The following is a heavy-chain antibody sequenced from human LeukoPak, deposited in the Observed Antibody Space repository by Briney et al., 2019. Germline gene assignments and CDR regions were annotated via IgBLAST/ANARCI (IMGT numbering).Heavy chain of an antibody. CDR3: ARRGSVSSLDF. Sequence: PSETLSLTCTVSGGSISNYYWSWIPQPPGKGLEWIGYIYYSGSTNYNPSLKSRVTISVDTSKNQFSLKLSSVTAADTAVYYCARRGSVSSLDFWGQGTLVIVSS. J-gene: IGHJ4*02. D-gene: IGHD3-16*01. CDR1: GGSISNYY. CDR2: IYYSGST. V-gene: IGHV4-59*08.